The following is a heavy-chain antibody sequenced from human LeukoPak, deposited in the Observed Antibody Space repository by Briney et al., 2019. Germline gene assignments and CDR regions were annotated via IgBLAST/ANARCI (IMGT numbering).Heavy chain of an antibody. CDR1: GYTFSSYG. Sequence: ASVKVSCKASGYTFSSYGISWVRQAPGQGLEWMGWTSAYNDNTDYAQKLQGRVTMTTDTSTSTAYMELRSLRSDDTAVYYCARSGPRNGYNYYWGQGTLVTVSS. V-gene: IGHV1-18*01. CDR3: ARSGPRNGYNYY. D-gene: IGHD5-24*01. CDR2: TSAYNDNT. J-gene: IGHJ4*02.